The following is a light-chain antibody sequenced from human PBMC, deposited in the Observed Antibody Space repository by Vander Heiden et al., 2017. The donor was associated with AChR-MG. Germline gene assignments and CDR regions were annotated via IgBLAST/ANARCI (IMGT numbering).Light chain of an antibody. CDR3: QVWDSIIKHVV. J-gene: IGLJ3*02. V-gene: IGLV3-21*02. CDR2: EDS. CDR1: DIGRKL. Sequence: SYVLTQAPSVSVAPGQTATVTCGGNDIGRKLVHWDQQKPGQAPVVVIYEDSDRPSGIPERCAGSNAGATDNLTISRVESGDEATYDWQVWDSIIKHVVFGRGTRLTVL.